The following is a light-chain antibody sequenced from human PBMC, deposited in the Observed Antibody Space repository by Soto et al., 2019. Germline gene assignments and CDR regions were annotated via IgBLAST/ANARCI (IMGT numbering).Light chain of an antibody. Sequence: EIVLTQAPATLSLSPGDRDVLSCRASQSVGRSLTWYQHRPGQAPRLLIYDASTRATGIPRRFSGSGSGTDFTLTISSLEPEDFAVYYCQQRSNRFGGGTKVEIK. CDR2: DAS. J-gene: IGKJ4*01. CDR3: QQRSNR. V-gene: IGKV3-11*01. CDR1: QSVGRS.